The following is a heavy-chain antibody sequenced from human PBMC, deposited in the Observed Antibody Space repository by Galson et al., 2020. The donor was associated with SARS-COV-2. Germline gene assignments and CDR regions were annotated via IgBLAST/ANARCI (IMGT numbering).Heavy chain of an antibody. J-gene: IGHJ3*02. D-gene: IGHD3-16*01. CDR1: GLTFSSYA. CDR3: AKAGGTGDAFDI. V-gene: IGHV3-23*01. Sequence: GGSLRLSCAASGLTFSSYAMSWVRQVPGKGLVWVSGISDSGISTYYADSVKGRFTISRDNSKNTLYLQMNSLRAEDTAVYYCAKAGGTGDAFDIGGQGTMVTVSS. CDR2: ISDSGIST.